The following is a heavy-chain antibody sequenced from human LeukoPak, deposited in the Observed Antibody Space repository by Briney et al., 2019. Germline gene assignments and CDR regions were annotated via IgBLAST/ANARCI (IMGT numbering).Heavy chain of an antibody. V-gene: IGHV1-69*10. Sequence: SVTVSCKASGGTFSSYAISWVRQAPGQGLEWMGRIIPILGIANYAQKFQGRVTITADKSTSTAYMELSSLRSEDTAVYYCARDRGGYCTNGVCYTGGSSTWGQGTLVTVSS. J-gene: IGHJ4*02. CDR2: IIPILGIA. CDR1: GGTFSSYA. D-gene: IGHD2-8*01. CDR3: ARDRGGYCTNGVCYTGGSST.